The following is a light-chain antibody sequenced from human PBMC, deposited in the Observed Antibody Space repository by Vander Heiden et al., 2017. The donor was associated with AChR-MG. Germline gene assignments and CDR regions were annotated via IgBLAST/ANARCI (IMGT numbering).Light chain of an antibody. J-gene: IGKJ1*01. CDR3: HQRKTWPWT. Sequence: EIVLTQSPATLSLSPGERATLSCWASQSVSTFLAWYQQKPGQAPRLLISDISNRATGTPARFSGSGSGTGTGFTLTINSLQPEDSAVYFCHQRKTWPWTFGQGTKVEIK. CDR1: QSVSTF. V-gene: IGKV3-11*01. CDR2: DIS.